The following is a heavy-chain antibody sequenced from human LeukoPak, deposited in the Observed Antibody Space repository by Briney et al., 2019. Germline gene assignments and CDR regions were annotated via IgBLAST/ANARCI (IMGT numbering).Heavy chain of an antibody. D-gene: IGHD4-17*01. CDR1: GFTFSNYG. V-gene: IGHV3-33*06. Sequence: PGGSLRLSCAASGFTFSNYGMHWVRQPPGKGLEWVAVIWYDGSNKYYADSVKGRFTISRDNSKNTLYLQMNSLRAEDTAVYYCAKGHQPFSMTTVTNFDYWGQGTLVTVSS. CDR2: IWYDGSNK. J-gene: IGHJ4*02. CDR3: AKGHQPFSMTTVTNFDY.